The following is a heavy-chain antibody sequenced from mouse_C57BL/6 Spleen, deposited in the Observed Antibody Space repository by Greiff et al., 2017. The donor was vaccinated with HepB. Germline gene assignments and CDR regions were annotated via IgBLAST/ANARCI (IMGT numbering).Heavy chain of an antibody. V-gene: IGHV1-19*01. CDR1: GYTFTDYY. J-gene: IGHJ3*01. CDR2: INPYNGGT. D-gene: IGHD2-2*01. CDR3: ARDGYDWFAY. Sequence: EVRLQQSGPVLVKPGASVKMSCKASGYTFTDYYMNWVKQSHGKSLEWIGVINPYNGGTSYNQKFKGKATLTVDKSSSTAYMELNSLTSEDSAVYYCARDGYDWFAYWGQGTLATVSA.